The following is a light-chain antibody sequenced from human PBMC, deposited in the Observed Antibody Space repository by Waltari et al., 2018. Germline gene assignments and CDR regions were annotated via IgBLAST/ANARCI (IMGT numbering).Light chain of an antibody. CDR2: DES. V-gene: IGKV1-33*01. CDR1: QDISNY. Sequence: DIQMTQSPSSLSASVGDRVTITCQASQDISNYLNWYQQKPGKAPKLLIYDESNLETGVPSRFSGSGSGTDFTFTISSLQPEDIATYYCQQGFTFGGGTKVEIK. J-gene: IGKJ4*01. CDR3: QQGFT.